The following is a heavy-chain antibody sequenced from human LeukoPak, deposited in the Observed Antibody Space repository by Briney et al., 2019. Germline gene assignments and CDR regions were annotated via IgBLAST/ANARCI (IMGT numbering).Heavy chain of an antibody. CDR3: VRDWDHFDFDS. Sequence: GGSLGLSCAASGFTFSNYWMHWVRQAPGEGLVWVSRIKGDGSHTIYADSVKGRFTISRDNAKNTLYLQMKSLRAEDTAVYYCVRDWDHFDFDSWGQGTLVTVSS. J-gene: IGHJ5*01. CDR2: IKGDGSHT. CDR1: GFTFSNYW. V-gene: IGHV3-74*01. D-gene: IGHD3-9*01.